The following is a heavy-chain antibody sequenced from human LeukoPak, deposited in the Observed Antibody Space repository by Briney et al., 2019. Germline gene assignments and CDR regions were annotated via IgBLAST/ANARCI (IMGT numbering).Heavy chain of an antibody. CDR2: INHSGST. Sequence: SETLSLTCAVSGYSISSGYYWSWIRQPPGKGLEWIGEINHSGSTNYNPSHKSRVTISVDTSKNQFSLKLSSVTAADTAVYYCARGGITGTTKHYYYYYMDVWGKGTTVTVSS. CDR1: GYSISSGYY. D-gene: IGHD1-14*01. J-gene: IGHJ6*03. V-gene: IGHV4-34*01. CDR3: ARGGITGTTKHYYYYYMDV.